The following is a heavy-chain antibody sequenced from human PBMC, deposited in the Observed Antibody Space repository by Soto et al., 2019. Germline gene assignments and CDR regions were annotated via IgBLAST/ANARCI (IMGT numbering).Heavy chain of an antibody. CDR1: GGSFSGYY. J-gene: IGHJ6*02. CDR3: ARGRRIVGATGYYYYYGMDV. D-gene: IGHD1-26*01. V-gene: IGHV4-34*01. Sequence: SETLSLTCAVYGGSFSGYYWSWIRQPPGKGLEWIGEINHSGSTNYNPSLKSRVTISVDTSKNQFSLKLSSVTAADTAVYYCARGRRIVGATGYYYYYGMDVWGQGTTVTVSS. CDR2: INHSGST.